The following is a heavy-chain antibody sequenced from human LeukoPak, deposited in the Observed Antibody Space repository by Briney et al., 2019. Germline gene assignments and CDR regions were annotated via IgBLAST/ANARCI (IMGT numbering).Heavy chain of an antibody. V-gene: IGHV3-53*01. Sequence: GGSLRLSCAASGFTVSSNYMSWVRQAPGKGLEWVSVIYSGGSTYSADSVKGRFTISRDNSKSTLYLQMNSLRAEDTAVYYCARLPAVASKDYWGQGTLVTVSS. CDR1: GFTVSSNY. J-gene: IGHJ4*02. CDR3: ARLPAVASKDY. D-gene: IGHD6-19*01. CDR2: IYSGGST.